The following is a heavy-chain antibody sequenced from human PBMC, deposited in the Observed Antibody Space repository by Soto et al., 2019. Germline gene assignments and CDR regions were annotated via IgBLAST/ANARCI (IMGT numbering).Heavy chain of an antibody. CDR1: GYTFTVYY. D-gene: IGHD1-26*01. CDR3: ARDMVKGGGSAGFDY. Sequence: ASVKVSCKASGYTFTVYYMHWVRQAPGQGLEWMGWINPKSGGTMYPQKFQGRVTMTWDTSISTAYMALTRLRSDDTAVYYCARDMVKGGGSAGFDYWGQGTLVTVSS. V-gene: IGHV1-2*02. CDR2: INPKSGGT. J-gene: IGHJ4*02.